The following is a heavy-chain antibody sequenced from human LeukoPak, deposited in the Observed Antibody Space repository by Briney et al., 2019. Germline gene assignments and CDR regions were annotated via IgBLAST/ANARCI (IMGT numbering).Heavy chain of an antibody. V-gene: IGHV3-30*18. CDR2: ISYDGSNK. J-gene: IGHJ6*02. CDR3: AQDRDTNRLHYYHGMDV. D-gene: IGHD1-14*01. CDR1: GFTFSRHG. Sequence: GRSLRLSCAASGFTFSRHGMHWVRQAPGKGLEWVAVISYDGSNKYYADSVKGRFTISRDNSKNTLYLQMNSLRAEDTAVYYCAQDRDTNRLHYYHGMDVWGQGTTVTVSS.